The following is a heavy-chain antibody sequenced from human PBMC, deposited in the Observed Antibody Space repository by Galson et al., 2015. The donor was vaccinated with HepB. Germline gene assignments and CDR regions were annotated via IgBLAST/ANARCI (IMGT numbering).Heavy chain of an antibody. J-gene: IGHJ6*02. D-gene: IGHD2-2*01. CDR3: ARDLGGIVVVPAARDYYGMDV. CDR1: GFTFSDYY. Sequence: LRLSCAASGFTFSDYYMSWIRQAPGKGLEWVSYISSSGSTIYYADSVKGRFTISRDNAKNSLYLQMNSLRAEDTAVYYCARDLGGIVVVPAARDYYGMDVWGQGTTVTVSS. V-gene: IGHV3-11*01. CDR2: ISSSGSTI.